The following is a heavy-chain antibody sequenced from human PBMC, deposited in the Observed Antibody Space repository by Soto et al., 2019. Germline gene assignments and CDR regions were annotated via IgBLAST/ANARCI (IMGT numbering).Heavy chain of an antibody. CDR3: ARRRYSSSRGEYYFDY. D-gene: IGHD6-13*01. V-gene: IGHV1-46*01. CDR2: INPSGGST. Sequence: QVQLVQSGAEVKKPGASVKVSCKASGYTFTSYYMHWVRQAPGQGLEWMGIINPSGGSTSYAQKFQGRVTMTRDTSTSTVYMELSSLRSEDTAVYYCARRRYSSSRGEYYFDYWGQGTLVTVSS. J-gene: IGHJ4*02. CDR1: GYTFTSYY.